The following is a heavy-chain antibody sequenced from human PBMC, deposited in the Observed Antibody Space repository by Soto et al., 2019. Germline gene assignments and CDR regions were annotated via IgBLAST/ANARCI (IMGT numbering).Heavy chain of an antibody. D-gene: IGHD1-26*01. CDR3: ARDDSGVYSTNYYGMDV. CDR2: IYYSGST. CDR1: GGSISSYY. V-gene: IGHV4-59*01. J-gene: IGHJ6*02. Sequence: NPXGTLSLTCTVSGGSISSYYWSWIRQPPGKGLEWIGYIYYSGSTNYNPSLKSRVTISVDTSKNQFSLKLSSVTAADTAVYYCARDDSGVYSTNYYGMDVWGQGTTVTVSS.